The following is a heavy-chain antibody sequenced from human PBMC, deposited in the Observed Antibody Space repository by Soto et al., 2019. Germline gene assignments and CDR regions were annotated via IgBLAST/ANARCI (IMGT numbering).Heavy chain of an antibody. CDR1: GYTFTSYD. Sequence: VASVKVSCKASGYTFTSYDMSWVRQAPGQGLEWVGWINPFYGNTNYAQTLQGRVTLTTDTSTSTVYMELRSLRSDDTAVYYCARENRYDSRSYYFGYWGQGTLVTVSS. J-gene: IGHJ4*02. V-gene: IGHV1-18*01. D-gene: IGHD3-3*01. CDR3: ARENRYDSRSYYFGY. CDR2: INPFYGNT.